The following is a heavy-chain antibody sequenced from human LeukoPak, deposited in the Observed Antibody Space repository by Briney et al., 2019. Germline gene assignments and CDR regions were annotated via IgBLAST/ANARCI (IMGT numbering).Heavy chain of an antibody. D-gene: IGHD3-10*01. J-gene: IGHJ4*02. CDR3: VRLLDLDY. Sequence: AGGSLSLSCAASGFTFSRYWMHWVRQAPGKGLVWVSRINSDGSMTDYADPVKGRLTISRDNAENTLYLQMNSLKAEDTAVYYCVRLLDLDYWGQGTLVTVSS. CDR1: GFTFSRYW. CDR2: INSDGSMT. V-gene: IGHV3-74*01.